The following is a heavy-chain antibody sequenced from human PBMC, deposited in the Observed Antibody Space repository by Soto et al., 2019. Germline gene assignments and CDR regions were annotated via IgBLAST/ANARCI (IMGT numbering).Heavy chain of an antibody. CDR3: ARGRRITMIVVATPDFQH. D-gene: IGHD3-22*01. Sequence: PSETLSLTCAVYGGSFSGYYWSWIRQPPGKGLEWIGEINHSGSTNYNPSLKSRVTISVDTSKNQFSQKMSSVTAADTAVYYCARGRRITMIVVATPDFQHWGQGTLVTVS. CDR1: GGSFSGYY. J-gene: IGHJ1*01. CDR2: INHSGST. V-gene: IGHV4-34*01.